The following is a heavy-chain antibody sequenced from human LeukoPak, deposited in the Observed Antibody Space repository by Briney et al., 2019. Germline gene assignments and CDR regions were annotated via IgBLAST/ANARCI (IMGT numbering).Heavy chain of an antibody. Sequence: GGSLRLSCAASGFTFSSYSMNWVRQAPGMGLEWVSFISSSSTYIYYADSVKGRFTISRDNAKNSVYLQMNSLRAEDTAVYYCARRLYGDSVVGYNYYGMDVWGQGTTVTVSS. CDR1: GFTFSSYS. J-gene: IGHJ6*02. V-gene: IGHV3-21*01. D-gene: IGHD2-15*01. CDR2: ISSSSTYI. CDR3: ARRLYGDSVVGYNYYGMDV.